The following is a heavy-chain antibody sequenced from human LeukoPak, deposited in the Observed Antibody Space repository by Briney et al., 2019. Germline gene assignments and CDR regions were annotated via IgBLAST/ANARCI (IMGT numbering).Heavy chain of an antibody. J-gene: IGHJ4*01. CDR1: GFSLSNFG. D-gene: IGHD4-17*01. V-gene: IGHV3-33*01. Sequence: GGSLRLSCTASGFSLSNFGMHWVRQAPGKGLEWVTLIYYDGTNRYYADSVKGRFTVSRDNSNNTVYLQMNSLRVEDTAVYYCAGQTTGAPNLWGQGNPGNVSS. CDR3: AGQTTGAPNL. CDR2: IYYDGTNR.